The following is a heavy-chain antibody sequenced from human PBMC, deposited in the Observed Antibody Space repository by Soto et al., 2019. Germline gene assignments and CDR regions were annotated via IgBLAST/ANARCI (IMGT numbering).Heavy chain of an antibody. J-gene: IGHJ4*02. V-gene: IGHV1-46*03. D-gene: IGHD2-15*01. CDR2: INPSGGST. Sequence: QVQLVQSGAEVKKPGASVKVSCKASGYTFTSYYMHWVRQAPGQGLEWMGIINPSGGSTSYAQKFQGRVTMTRDTSTSTVYMDLSSVRSEDTSVYYCAIDRGYCSGGSCYQDYWGQGTLVTVSS. CDR1: GYTFTSYY. CDR3: AIDRGYCSGGSCYQDY.